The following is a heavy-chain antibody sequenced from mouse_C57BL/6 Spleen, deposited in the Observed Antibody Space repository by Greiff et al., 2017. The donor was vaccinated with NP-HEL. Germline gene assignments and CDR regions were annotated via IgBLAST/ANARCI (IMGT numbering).Heavy chain of an antibody. CDR2: IDPTSGGT. V-gene: IGHV1-72*01. D-gene: IGHD1-1*01. Sequence: QVQLQQPGAELVKPGASVKLSCKASGYTFPSYWMHWVKQRPGRGLEWIGRIDPTSGGTKYNEKFKSKATLPVANPSSTAYMQLSSLTSEDSAVYYCARERGYYYGHYFDYWGKGTTLTVSS. CDR1: GYTFPSYW. J-gene: IGHJ2*01. CDR3: ARERGYYYGHYFDY.